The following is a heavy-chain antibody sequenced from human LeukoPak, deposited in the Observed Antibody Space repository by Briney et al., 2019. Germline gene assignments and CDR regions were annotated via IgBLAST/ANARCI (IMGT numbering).Heavy chain of an antibody. V-gene: IGHV3-23*01. CDR1: GFTFSSYG. CDR3: ARDNNCGGDCWVDY. D-gene: IGHD2-21*02. Sequence: GGSLRLSCAASGFTFSSYGMSWVRQAPGKGLEWVSAISGSGGSTYYADSVKGRFTISRDNSKNTLYLQMNSLRAEDTAVYYCARDNNCGGDCWVDYWGQGTLVTVSS. CDR2: ISGSGGST. J-gene: IGHJ4*02.